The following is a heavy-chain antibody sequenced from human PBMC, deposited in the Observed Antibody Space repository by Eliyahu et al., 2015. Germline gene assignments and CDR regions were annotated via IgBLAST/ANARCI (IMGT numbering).Heavy chain of an antibody. V-gene: IGHV3-64*07. CDR1: XFTFSXXG. CDR2: ISPNGDRT. Sequence: QLVESGGGLVQPGGSLXLSXVASXFTFSXXGXHWVRQAPGKGLEYVSAISPNGDRTYYADSVKGRFTISRDNSKNTLHLQMGSLRAEDMAVYYCARVRCSGGNCNSDYYYMDVWGKGTTVTVAS. J-gene: IGHJ6*03. CDR3: ARVRCSGGNCNSDYYYMDV. D-gene: IGHD2-15*01.